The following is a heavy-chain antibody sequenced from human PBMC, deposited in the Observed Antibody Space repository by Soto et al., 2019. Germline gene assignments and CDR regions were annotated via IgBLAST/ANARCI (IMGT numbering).Heavy chain of an antibody. J-gene: IGHJ4*02. CDR2: IIPIFGTA. D-gene: IGHD2-8*01. Sequence: SVKVSCKASGGTFSSYAISWVRQAPGKGLEWMGGIIPIFGTANYAQKFQGRVTITADESTSTAYMELSSLRSEDTAVYYCAGSFENIVLMVYDRYYFDYWGQGTLVTSPQ. CDR3: AGSFENIVLMVYDRYYFDY. V-gene: IGHV1-69*13. CDR1: GGTFSSYA.